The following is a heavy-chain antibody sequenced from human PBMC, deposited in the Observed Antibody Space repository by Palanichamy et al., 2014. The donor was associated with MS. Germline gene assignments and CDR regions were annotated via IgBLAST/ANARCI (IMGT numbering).Heavy chain of an antibody. CDR1: GYTFLNYG. V-gene: IGHV1-18*01. Sequence: QAQLVQSGPEMKTSGASVTVSCKSSGYTFLNYGLSWVRQAPGQRPEWLGWISPYNGNAIYAQKFRDRVTMTTDASMDTAYMELRSLTPDDTAIYYCARAVDAFDFWGQGTMVIVSS. CDR2: ISPYNGNA. J-gene: IGHJ3*01. CDR3: ARAVDAFDF.